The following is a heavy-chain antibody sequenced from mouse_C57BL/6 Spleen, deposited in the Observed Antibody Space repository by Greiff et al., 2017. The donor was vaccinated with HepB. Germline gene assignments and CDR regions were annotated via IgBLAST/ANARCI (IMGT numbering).Heavy chain of an antibody. CDR1: GYTFTSYW. Sequence: QVQLQQPGAELVRPGTSVKLSCKASGYTFTSYWMHWVKQRPGQGLEWIGVIDPSDSYTNYNQKFKGKATLTVDTSSSTAYMQLISLTSEDSAVYYCARTTVVPYAMDYWGQGTSVTVSS. V-gene: IGHV1-59*01. CDR3: ARTTVVPYAMDY. J-gene: IGHJ4*01. D-gene: IGHD1-1*01. CDR2: IDPSDSYT.